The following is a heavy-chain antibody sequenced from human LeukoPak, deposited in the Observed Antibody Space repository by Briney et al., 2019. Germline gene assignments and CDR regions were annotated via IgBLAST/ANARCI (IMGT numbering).Heavy chain of an antibody. V-gene: IGHV3-30*02. CDR1: GFTFSSYG. J-gene: IGHJ4*02. D-gene: IGHD3-10*01. CDR3: AKERLPLLWFGELSY. Sequence: GGALRLSCAASGFTFSSYGMHWVRQAPGKGLEWVAFIRYDGSNKYYADSVKGRFTISRDNSKNTLYLQMNSLRAEDTAVYYCAKERLPLLWFGELSYWGQGTLVTVSS. CDR2: IRYDGSNK.